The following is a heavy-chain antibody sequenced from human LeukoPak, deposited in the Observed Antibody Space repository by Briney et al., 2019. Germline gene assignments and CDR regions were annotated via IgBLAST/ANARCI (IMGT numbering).Heavy chain of an antibody. J-gene: IGHJ4*02. CDR3: AKGSRLREGGSYRF. Sequence: ASVKVSCKASGGIFSSYAINWVRQAPGRGLEWMGSIIPIFGSANYAQKFQGRVTITADKSTRTAYMELSSLRSEDTALYYCAKGSRLREGGSYRFWGQGTLVTVSS. CDR1: GGIFSSYA. CDR2: IIPIFGSA. D-gene: IGHD3-16*02. V-gene: IGHV1-69*06.